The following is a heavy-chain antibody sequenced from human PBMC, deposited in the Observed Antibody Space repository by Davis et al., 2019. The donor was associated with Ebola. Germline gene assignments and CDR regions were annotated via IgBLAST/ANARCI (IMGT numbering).Heavy chain of an antibody. Sequence: PSETLSLTCTVSGGSISSGGYYWSWIRQHPGKGLEWIGYIYYSGSTYYNPSLKSRVTISVDTSKNQFSLKLSSVTVADTAVYYCARAAVVVVPAAIYPAFDIWGQGTMVTVSS. CDR3: ARAAVVVVPAAIYPAFDI. D-gene: IGHD2-2*01. CDR2: IYYSGST. CDR1: GGSISSGGYY. V-gene: IGHV4-31*03. J-gene: IGHJ3*02.